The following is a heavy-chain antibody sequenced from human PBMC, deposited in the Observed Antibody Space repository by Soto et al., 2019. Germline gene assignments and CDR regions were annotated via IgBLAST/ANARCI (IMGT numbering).Heavy chain of an antibody. CDR3: ARIWFGDRKAKAAFDI. D-gene: IGHD3-10*01. J-gene: IGHJ3*02. CDR1: GYTFTSYY. Sequence: AASVKVSCKASGYTFTSYYMHWVRQAPGQGLEWMGGIIPIFGTANYAQKFQGRVTITADESTSTAYMELSSLRSEDTAVYYCARIWFGDRKAKAAFDIWGQGTMVTVSS. V-gene: IGHV1-69*13. CDR2: IIPIFGTA.